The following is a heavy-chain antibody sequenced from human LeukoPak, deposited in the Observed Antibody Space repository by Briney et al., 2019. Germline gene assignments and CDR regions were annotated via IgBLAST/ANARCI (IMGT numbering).Heavy chain of an antibody. D-gene: IGHD5-18*01. CDR1: GFTFSDYY. CDR3: AKLRAMAV. CDR2: ISGSGGST. Sequence: GGSLRLSCAASGFTFSDYYMSWIRQTPGKGLEWVSAISGSGGSTYYADSVKGRFTISRDNSKNTLYLQMNSLRAEDTAVYYCAKLRAMAVWGQGTLVTVSS. V-gene: IGHV3-23*01. J-gene: IGHJ4*02.